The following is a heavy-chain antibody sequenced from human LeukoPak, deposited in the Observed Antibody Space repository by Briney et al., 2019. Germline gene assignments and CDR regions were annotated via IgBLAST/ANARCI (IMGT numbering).Heavy chain of an antibody. CDR1: GGSISSRSYY. CDR3: AMRHDYGDNAKYHFDY. D-gene: IGHD4-23*01. V-gene: IGHV4-39*01. CDR2: IYYSGST. Sequence: SETLSLTCTVSGGSISSRSYYWGWIRQPPGKGLEWIGNIYYSGSTYYNPSLKSRVTISVDTSKNQFSLKLSSVTAADTAVYYCAMRHDYGDNAKYHFDYWGQGTLVTVSP. J-gene: IGHJ4*02.